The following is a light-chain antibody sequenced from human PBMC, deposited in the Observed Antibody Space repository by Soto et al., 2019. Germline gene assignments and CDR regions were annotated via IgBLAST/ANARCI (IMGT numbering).Light chain of an antibody. J-gene: IGKJ2*02. V-gene: IGKV1-33*01. CDR1: QDISNY. Sequence: DIQMTQSPSSLSASVGDRVTITCQASQDISNYLNWYQQKPGKAPKLLIYDASNLETGVPSRFSGSGSGTDFTFAISRLQPEDIATYSCQQYDNLPRTFGQGTKLEIK. CDR2: DAS. CDR3: QQYDNLPRT.